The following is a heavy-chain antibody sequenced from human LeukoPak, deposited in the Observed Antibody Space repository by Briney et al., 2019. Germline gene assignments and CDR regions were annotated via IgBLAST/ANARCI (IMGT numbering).Heavy chain of an antibody. J-gene: IGHJ3*02. CDR3: TTDAWELLPLGAFDI. D-gene: IGHD1-26*01. CDR1: GFTFSNAW. CDR2: IKSKTDGGTT. V-gene: IGHV3-15*01. Sequence: GGSLRLSCAASGFTFSNAWMSWVRQAPGKGLEWVGRIKSKTDGGTTDYAAPVKGRFTISRDDSKNTLYLQINSLKTEDTAVYYCTTDAWELLPLGAFDIWGQGTMVTVSS.